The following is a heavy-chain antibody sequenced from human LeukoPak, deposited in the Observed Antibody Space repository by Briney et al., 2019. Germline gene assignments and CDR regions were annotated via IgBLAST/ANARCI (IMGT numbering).Heavy chain of an antibody. CDR2: ISGSGGST. CDR3: AKDRMRYYGSGSYTVFDY. J-gene: IGHJ4*02. V-gene: IGHV3-23*01. Sequence: GGSLRLSCAVSGFAFSSYAMNWVRQAPGKGLEWVSAISGSGGSTYYADSVKGRFTISRDNSKNTLYLQMNSLRAEDTALYYCAKDRMRYYGSGSYTVFDYWGQGTLVTVSS. CDR1: GFAFSSYA. D-gene: IGHD3-10*01.